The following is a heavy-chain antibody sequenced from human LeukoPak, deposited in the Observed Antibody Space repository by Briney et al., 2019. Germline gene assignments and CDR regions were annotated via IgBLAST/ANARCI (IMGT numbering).Heavy chain of an antibody. D-gene: IGHD2-15*01. CDR1: GYTFNRNH. J-gene: IGHJ4*02. Sequence: ASVKVSCKASGYTFNRNHMHWVRQAPGQGPEWMGIIKTGGGSTSYAQKFQGRVTMTRDTSTSTVYMELSSLRSDDTAVYYCARDSNTWSFDYWGQGTLVTVSS. V-gene: IGHV1-46*02. CDR3: ARDSNTWSFDY. CDR2: IKTGGGST.